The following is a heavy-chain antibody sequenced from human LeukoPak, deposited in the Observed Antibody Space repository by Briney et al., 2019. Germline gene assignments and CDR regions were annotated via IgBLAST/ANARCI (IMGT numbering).Heavy chain of an antibody. V-gene: IGHV3-53*05. CDR2: IYGGGST. CDR1: GLSVSSNF. J-gene: IGHJ4*02. D-gene: IGHD3-3*01. Sequence: PGGSLRLSCAATGLSVSSNFMSWVRQAPGKGLEWVSVIYGGGSTYYADSVKGRFTISRDNSKNTLYLQMNSLRAEDTAVYYCAKDPPQRGKYDFWSGYYTDYWGQGTLVTVSS. CDR3: AKDPPQRGKYDFWSGYYTDY.